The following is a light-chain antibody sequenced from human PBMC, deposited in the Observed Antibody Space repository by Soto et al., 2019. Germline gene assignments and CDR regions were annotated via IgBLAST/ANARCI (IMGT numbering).Light chain of an antibody. CDR3: LLSYSGARPWV. J-gene: IGLJ3*02. CDR1: TGAVTSGHY. Sequence: QAVVTQEPSLTVSPGGTVTLTSGSSTGAVTSGHYPYWFQQKPGQAPRTLIYDTSNKHSWTPARFSGSLLGGKAALTLSGAQPEDEAEYYCLLSYSGARPWVFGGGTQLTVL. CDR2: DTS. V-gene: IGLV7-46*01.